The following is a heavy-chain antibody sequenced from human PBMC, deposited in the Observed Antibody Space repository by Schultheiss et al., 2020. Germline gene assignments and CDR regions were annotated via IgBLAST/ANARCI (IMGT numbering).Heavy chain of an antibody. D-gene: IGHD2-15*01. CDR3: AKDTVVVVAADWYFDL. J-gene: IGHJ2*01. CDR1: GFTFSEYY. V-gene: IGHV3-11*05. CDR2: ISSSGSST. Sequence: GGSLRLSCAASGFTFSEYYMSWIRQAPGKGLEWVSYISSSGSSTDYADSVKGRFTISRDNAKNSLYLQMNSLRAEDTAVYYCAKDTVVVVAADWYFDLWGRGTLVTVSS.